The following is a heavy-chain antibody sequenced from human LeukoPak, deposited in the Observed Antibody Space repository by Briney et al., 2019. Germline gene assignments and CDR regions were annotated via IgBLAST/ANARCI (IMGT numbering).Heavy chain of an antibody. D-gene: IGHD2-15*01. V-gene: IGHV1-8*03. CDR1: GYTFTSYD. J-gene: IGHJ6*03. Sequence: ASVKVSCKASGYTFTSYDINWVRQATGQGLEWMGWMNHNSGNTGYAQKFQGRVTITRNTSISTAYMELSSLRSEDTAVYYCARGHVVVVAAPYYYYYMDVWGKGTTVTVSS. CDR2: MNHNSGNT. CDR3: ARGHVVVVAAPYYYYYMDV.